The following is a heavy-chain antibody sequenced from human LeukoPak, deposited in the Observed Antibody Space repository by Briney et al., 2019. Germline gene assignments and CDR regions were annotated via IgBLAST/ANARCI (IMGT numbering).Heavy chain of an antibody. V-gene: IGHV3-74*01. J-gene: IGHJ4*02. CDR1: GFSFSTYW. Sequence: GGSLRLSCAASGFSFSTYWMHWVRQAPGKGLAWVSQINPDGSSTDYADSVKGRFTSSRDNAKNTVYLQMNSLRAEDTAVYYCARVGRTPPFNWGQGTLVTVSS. CDR3: ARVGRTPPFN. CDR2: INPDGSST.